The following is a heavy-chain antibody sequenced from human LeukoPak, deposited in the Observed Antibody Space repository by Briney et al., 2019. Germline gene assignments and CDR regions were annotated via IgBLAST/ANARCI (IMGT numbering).Heavy chain of an antibody. J-gene: IGHJ4*02. D-gene: IGHD2-2*01. Sequence: GGSLRLSCEASGFTFSHYEMNWVRQAPGKGLEWVSYISSSGYTIYYVDSVKGRFTISRDNAKNSLYLQMNSLRAEDTAVYYCAREDCSSTSCYDPSVSDYWGQGTLVTVSS. CDR1: GFTFSHYE. V-gene: IGHV3-48*03. CDR3: AREDCSSTSCYDPSVSDY. CDR2: ISSSGYTI.